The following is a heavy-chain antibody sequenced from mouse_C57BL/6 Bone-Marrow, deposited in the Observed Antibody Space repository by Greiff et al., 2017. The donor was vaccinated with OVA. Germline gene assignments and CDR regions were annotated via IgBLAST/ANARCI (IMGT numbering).Heavy chain of an antibody. D-gene: IGHD2-2*01. CDR1: GYTFTSYW. Sequence: HVQLQQPGAELVMPGASVKLSCKASGYTFTSYWMHWVKQRPGQGLEWIGEIDPSDSYTNYNQKFKGKSTLTVDKSSSTAYMQLSSLTSEDSAVYYCAREGYDVDWYFDVWGTGTTVTVSS. CDR3: AREGYDVDWYFDV. CDR2: IDPSDSYT. V-gene: IGHV1-69*01. J-gene: IGHJ1*03.